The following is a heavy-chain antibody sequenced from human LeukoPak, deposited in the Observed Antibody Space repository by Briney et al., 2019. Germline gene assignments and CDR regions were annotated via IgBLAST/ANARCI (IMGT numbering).Heavy chain of an antibody. D-gene: IGHD2-2*01. J-gene: IGHJ6*04. CDR1: GFTFSSYG. CDR2: ISYDGSNK. Sequence: GGSLRLSCAASGFTFSSYGMHWVRQAPGKGLEWVAVISYDGSNKYYADSVKGRFTISRDNSKNTLYLQMSSLRAEDTAVYYCAKDTQYCSSTSCQDYYYYGMDVWGKGTTVTVSS. V-gene: IGHV3-30*18. CDR3: AKDTQYCSSTSCQDYYYYGMDV.